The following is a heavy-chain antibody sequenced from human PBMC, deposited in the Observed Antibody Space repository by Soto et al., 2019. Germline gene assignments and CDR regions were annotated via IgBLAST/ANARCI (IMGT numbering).Heavy chain of an antibody. V-gene: IGHV4-39*01. D-gene: IGHD2-15*01. CDR2: IYYSGST. Sequence: PSETLCLTCTVAGGSISGSSYYWGWIRQPPGKGLEWIGSIYYSGSTYYNPSLKSRVTISVDTSKNQFSLKLSSVTAADTAVYYCARHKQPVKGYCSGGSCLENWFDPWGQGTLVTVSS. CDR3: ARHKQPVKGYCSGGSCLENWFDP. J-gene: IGHJ5*02. CDR1: GGSISGSSYY.